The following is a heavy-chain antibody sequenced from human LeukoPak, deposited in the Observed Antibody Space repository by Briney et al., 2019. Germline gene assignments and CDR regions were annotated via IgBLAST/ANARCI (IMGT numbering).Heavy chain of an antibody. CDR2: INSDGSST. Sequence: GGSLRLSCAASGFTFSSYWMHWVRQAPGKGLVWVSRINSDGSSTSYADSVKGRFTISRDNAEKSLYLQMNSLRAEDTAVYYCARDLGYGALDPWGQGTLVTVSS. V-gene: IGHV3-74*01. CDR3: ARDLGYGALDP. J-gene: IGHJ5*02. CDR1: GFTFSSYW. D-gene: IGHD4-17*01.